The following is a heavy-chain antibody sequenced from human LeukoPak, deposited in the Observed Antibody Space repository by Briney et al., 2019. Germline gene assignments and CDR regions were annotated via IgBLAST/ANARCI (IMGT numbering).Heavy chain of an antibody. CDR2: ISWDGGTT. CDR1: GFTFDDYA. Sequence: GGSLRLPCAASGFTFDDYAMHWVRQAPGKGLEWVSLISWDGGTTYYADSVRGRFTISRDNSKNSLYLQMNSLRAEDTALYYCAKDRGTVIRGLEYYFDSWGQGTLVTVSS. J-gene: IGHJ4*02. CDR3: AKDRGTVIRGLEYYFDS. V-gene: IGHV3-43D*03. D-gene: IGHD3-10*01.